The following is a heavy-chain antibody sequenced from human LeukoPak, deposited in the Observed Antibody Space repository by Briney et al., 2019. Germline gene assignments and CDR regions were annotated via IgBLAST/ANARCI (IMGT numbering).Heavy chain of an antibody. CDR3: AKDRSIAVAGTSPQFDY. CDR2: ISGNSGSI. Sequence: GGPLRLSCAPSGFPFDDYAMHWARQAPGRGLGWASGISGNSGSIGYADSVKGRFTISRDNAKNSLYLQMNSLRAEDTALYYCAKDRSIAVAGTSPQFDYWGQGTLVTVSS. D-gene: IGHD6-19*01. V-gene: IGHV3-9*01. J-gene: IGHJ4*02. CDR1: GFPFDDYA.